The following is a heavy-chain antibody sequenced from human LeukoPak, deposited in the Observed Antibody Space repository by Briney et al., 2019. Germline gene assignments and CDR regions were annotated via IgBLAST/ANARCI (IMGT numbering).Heavy chain of an antibody. CDR3: AGVVDGGGYYYYYMDV. V-gene: IGHV4-61*02. D-gene: IGHD3-10*01. J-gene: IGHJ6*03. CDR2: IYTSGST. CDR1: GGSISSSSYY. Sequence: PSETLSLTCTVSGGSISSSSYYWSWIRQPAGKGLEWIGRIYTSGSTNYNPSLKSRVTMSVDTSKNQFSLKLSSVTAADTAVYYCAGVVDGGGYYYYYMDVWGKGTTVTVSS.